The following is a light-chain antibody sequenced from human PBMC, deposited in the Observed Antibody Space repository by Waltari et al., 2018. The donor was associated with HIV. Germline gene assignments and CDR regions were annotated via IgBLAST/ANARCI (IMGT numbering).Light chain of an antibody. Sequence: QSALTQPPSASGSPGQSVTISCTGTSSDVGGYAYVSWYQHHPGKAHKLMIYEGTKRPSGVPDRFFGSKSGNTASLTVSGLQAEDEADYYCGSYVSNSNFVFGTGTKVTVL. V-gene: IGLV2-8*01. CDR2: EGT. CDR1: SSDVGGYAY. J-gene: IGLJ1*01. CDR3: GSYVSNSNFV.